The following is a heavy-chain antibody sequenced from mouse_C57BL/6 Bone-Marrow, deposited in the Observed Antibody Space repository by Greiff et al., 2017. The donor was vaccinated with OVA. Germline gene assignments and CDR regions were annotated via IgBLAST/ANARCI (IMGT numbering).Heavy chain of an antibody. CDR2: ISNLAYSI. V-gene: IGHV5-15*01. CDR1: GFTFSDYG. CDR3: ARWGFAY. Sequence: EVKLVESGGGLVQPGGSLQLSCAASGFTFSDYGMAWVRQAPRKGPEWVAFISNLAYSIYYADTVTGRFTISRENAKNTLYLEISSLRSEDTAMYYCARWGFAYWGQGTLVTVSA. J-gene: IGHJ3*01.